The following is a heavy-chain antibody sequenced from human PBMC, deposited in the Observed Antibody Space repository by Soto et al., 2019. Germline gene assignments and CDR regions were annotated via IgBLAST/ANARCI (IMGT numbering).Heavy chain of an antibody. J-gene: IGHJ4*02. Sequence: SETLSLTCAVSGGSFSGYYWSWIRQPPGKGLEWIGEINHSGSTNYNPSLKSRVTISVDTSKNQFSLKLSSVTAADTAVYYCARGHITGDYFDYWGQGTLVTVSS. D-gene: IGHD1-20*01. CDR1: GGSFSGYY. V-gene: IGHV4-34*01. CDR2: INHSGST. CDR3: ARGHITGDYFDY.